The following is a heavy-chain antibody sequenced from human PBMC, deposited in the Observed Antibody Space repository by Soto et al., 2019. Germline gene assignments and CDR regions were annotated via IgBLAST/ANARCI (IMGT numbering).Heavy chain of an antibody. CDR1: GFSLTTGRMG. V-gene: IGHV2-26*01. D-gene: IGHD4-17*01. Sequence: QVTLKESGPVLVKPTEPLTLTCTVSGFSLTTGRMGVSWIRQSPGKDLEWLAHIFSDNERSYSTSMQGRLSIAKDSPGSEVVLRMTNMDPVDSGTYYCVRENADSYKVCYGMDVWGQGNTVTVSS. CDR2: IFSDNER. J-gene: IGHJ6*02. CDR3: VRENADSYKVCYGMDV.